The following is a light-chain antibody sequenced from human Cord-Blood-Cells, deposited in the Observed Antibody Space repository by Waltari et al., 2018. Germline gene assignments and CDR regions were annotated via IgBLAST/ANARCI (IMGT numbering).Light chain of an antibody. V-gene: IGKV3-20*01. CDR3: QQYGSSPWT. CDR1: QSVSSSY. CDR2: GAS. J-gene: IGKJ1*01. Sequence: EIVLTQSPGTLSLSPAERATLSCRARQSVSSSYLAWYQQKPGQAPRLLIYGASSRATGIPDRFSGSGSGTDFTLTISRLEPEDFAVYYCQQYGSSPWTFGQGTKVEIK.